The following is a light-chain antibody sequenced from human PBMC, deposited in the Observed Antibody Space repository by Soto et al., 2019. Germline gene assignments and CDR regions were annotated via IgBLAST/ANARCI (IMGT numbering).Light chain of an antibody. CDR3: QQYYSSTLT. J-gene: IGKJ1*01. Sequence: DIVMTQSPDSLAVSLGERATINCKSSQSVLYSSNSKNYLNWYQQTPGQTPKLLIYWASTRESGVPDRFSGSGSGTYFTLTISSLQAEDVAVYYCQQYYSSTLTFGQGTKVEIK. CDR2: WAS. CDR1: QSVLYSSNSKNY. V-gene: IGKV4-1*01.